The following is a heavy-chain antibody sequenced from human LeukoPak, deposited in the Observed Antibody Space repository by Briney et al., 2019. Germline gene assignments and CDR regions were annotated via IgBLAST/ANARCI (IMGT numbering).Heavy chain of an antibody. CDR3: ARWRGPFYYGSGSYYKGEISYYGMDV. J-gene: IGHJ6*02. Sequence: ASVKVSCKASGYTFTGYYMHWVRQAPGQGLEWMGWINPNSGGTNYAQKFQGRVTMTRDTSISTAYMELSRLRSDDTAVYYCARWRGPFYYGSGSYYKGEISYYGMDVWGQGTTVTVSS. CDR2: INPNSGGT. V-gene: IGHV1-2*02. CDR1: GYTFTGYY. D-gene: IGHD3-10*01.